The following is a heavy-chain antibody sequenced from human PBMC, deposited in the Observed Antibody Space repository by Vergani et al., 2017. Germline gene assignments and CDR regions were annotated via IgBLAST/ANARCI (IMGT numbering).Heavy chain of an antibody. CDR3: ARTTARYYYDSSGYYPFDY. D-gene: IGHD3-22*01. J-gene: IGHJ4*02. CDR2: IDWDDDK. V-gene: IGHV2-70*15. Sequence: QVPLRESGPALVKPTQTLTLTCPFSGFSLSTSGMCVRWIRQPPGKALEWLARIDWDDDKYYSTSLKTRLTISKDTSKNQVVLTMTNIDPVDTAPYYCARTTARYYYDSSGYYPFDYWGQGTLVTVSS. CDR1: GFSLSTSGMC.